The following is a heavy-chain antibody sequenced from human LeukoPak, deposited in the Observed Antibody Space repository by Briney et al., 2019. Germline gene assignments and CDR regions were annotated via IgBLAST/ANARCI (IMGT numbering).Heavy chain of an antibody. CDR1: RFTFSNYG. V-gene: IGHV3-23*01. Sequence: GESLKISCAVARFTFSNYGMSWVRQAPGKGLEWVSGISGSGGSTYYADSVKGRFTFFGDNSRNTLYLQMSSLRVEDTAVYYCAKARNSDYRFGFDIWGQGTMVTVS. CDR3: AKARNSDYRFGFDI. D-gene: IGHD4-11*01. CDR2: ISGSGGST. J-gene: IGHJ3*02.